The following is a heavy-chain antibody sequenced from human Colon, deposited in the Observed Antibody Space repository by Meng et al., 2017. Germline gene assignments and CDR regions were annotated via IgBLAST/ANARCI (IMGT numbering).Heavy chain of an antibody. CDR2: IYWDDDK. CDR1: GFSLSNSEVG. D-gene: IGHD6-19*01. J-gene: IGHJ5*02. CDR3: AHHTPGVAVTGTPYNWFDP. V-gene: IGHV2-5*02. Sequence: QITLKESGPTLLKPTQTLPLTCTFSGFSLSNSEVGVGWIRQPPGKALEWLALIYWDDDKRYSPSLRGRLPITKDTSRDQVVLTMTDMAPDYTSTYFCAHHTPGVAVTGTPYNWFDPWGQGTLVTVSS.